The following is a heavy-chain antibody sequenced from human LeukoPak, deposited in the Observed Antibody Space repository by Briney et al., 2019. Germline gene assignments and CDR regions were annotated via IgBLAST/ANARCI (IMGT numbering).Heavy chain of an antibody. V-gene: IGHV1-2*06. CDR2: IHPKSGGA. CDR3: ARAYYDSSGYFGWGTDYYYYYMDV. D-gene: IGHD3-22*01. J-gene: IGHJ6*03. Sequence: ASVTVSCKASGYTFTANYIHWVRQAPGQGLEWVGLIHPKSGGANYAQQFRDRVTLTRDTSINTAYMELSGLRSDDAAVYYCARAYYDSSGYFGWGTDYYYYYMDVWGEGTTVTISS. CDR1: GYTFTANY.